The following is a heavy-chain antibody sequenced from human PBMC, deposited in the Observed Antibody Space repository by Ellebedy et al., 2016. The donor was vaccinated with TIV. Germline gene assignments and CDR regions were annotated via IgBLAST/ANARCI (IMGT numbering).Heavy chain of an antibody. V-gene: IGHV3-23*01. CDR2: ISDSGDST. CDR1: GFTFSSCA. J-gene: IGHJ4*02. CDR3: VKERDDGCDY. Sequence: PGGSLRLSCAASGFTFSSCAMSWVRQAPGKGLEWVSTISDSGDSTYYADSVKGRFTISRDNSKNMLYLHMNSLRAEDTALYYCVKERDDGCDYWGQGTLVTVSS. D-gene: IGHD5-24*01.